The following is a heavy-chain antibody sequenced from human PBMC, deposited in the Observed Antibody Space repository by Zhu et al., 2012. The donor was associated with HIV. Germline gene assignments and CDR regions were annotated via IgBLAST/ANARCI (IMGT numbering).Heavy chain of an antibody. CDR3: ARDTYYYGSGSDFDY. V-gene: IGHV4-38-2*02. J-gene: IGHJ4*02. CDR1: GYSISSGYY. Sequence: QVRLQESGPGLVKPSETLSLTCTVSGYSISSGYYWGWIRQPPGKGLEWIGSIYHSGSTYYNPSLKSRVTISVDTSKNQFSLKLSSVTAADTAVYYCARDTYYYGSGSDFDYWGQGTLGHRLL. CDR2: IYHSGST. D-gene: IGHD3-10*01.